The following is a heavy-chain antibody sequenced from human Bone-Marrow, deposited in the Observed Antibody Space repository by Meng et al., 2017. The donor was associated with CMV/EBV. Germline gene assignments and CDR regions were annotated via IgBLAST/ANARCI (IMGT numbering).Heavy chain of an antibody. CDR1: GFTFDDYG. Sequence: GESLKISCAASGFTFDDYGMTWVRQVPGGGLEWVAGLNWNGGSTDYADSVKGRFTIPRDNARNSLYLQMNSLRVEDTALYYCARDTRRPAYYFYYWGPGTLVTVSS. CDR3: ARDTRRPAYYFYY. V-gene: IGHV3-20*04. CDR2: LNWNGGST. J-gene: IGHJ4*02.